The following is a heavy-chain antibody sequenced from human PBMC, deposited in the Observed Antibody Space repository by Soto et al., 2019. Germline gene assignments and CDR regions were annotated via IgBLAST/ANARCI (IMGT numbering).Heavy chain of an antibody. V-gene: IGHV3-23*01. CDR1: GFTFSSYA. CDR2: VSGSGGST. Sequence: GGSLRLSCAASGFTFSSYAMSWVRQAPGKGLEWVSAVSGSGGSTYYADSVKGRFTISRDNSKNTLYLQMNSLRAEDTAVYYCAKASYIAVPYNWFDPWGQGTLVTVSS. D-gene: IGHD6-19*01. J-gene: IGHJ5*02. CDR3: AKASYIAVPYNWFDP.